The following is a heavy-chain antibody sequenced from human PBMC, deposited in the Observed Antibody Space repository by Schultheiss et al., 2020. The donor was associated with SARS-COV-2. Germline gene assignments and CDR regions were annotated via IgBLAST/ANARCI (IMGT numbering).Heavy chain of an antibody. Sequence: GGSLRLSCAASGFTFSNYCIHWVRQTPGKGLVWVSRINSDGSRTTYADSVKGRFTISRDNAKNTLYLQLNSLRAEDTAVYYCARGVAEGLDSLWETFRDYYFDYWGQGTLVTVSS. D-gene: IGHD3-16*02. CDR2: INSDGSRT. J-gene: IGHJ4*02. CDR1: GFTFSNYC. V-gene: IGHV3-74*01. CDR3: ARGVAEGLDSLWETFRDYYFDY.